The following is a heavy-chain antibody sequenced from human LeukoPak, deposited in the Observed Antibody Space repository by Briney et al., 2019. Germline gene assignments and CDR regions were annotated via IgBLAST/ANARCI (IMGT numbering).Heavy chain of an antibody. Sequence: ASVKVSCKVSGDGLTELSMHWVRQAPGQGLEWMGGFDAEQGEIIYAQEFQGRVTMTEDTSTNTAYMELSSLTSADTAVYYCATDSRYFDTNRYFDPWGQGTLITVSS. V-gene: IGHV1-24*01. J-gene: IGHJ5*02. D-gene: IGHD3-22*01. CDR2: FDAEQGEI. CDR3: ATDSRYFDTNRYFDP. CDR1: GDGLTELS.